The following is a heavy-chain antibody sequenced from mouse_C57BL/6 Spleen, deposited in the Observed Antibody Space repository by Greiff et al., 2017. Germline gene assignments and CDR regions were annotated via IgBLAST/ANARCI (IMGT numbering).Heavy chain of an antibody. V-gene: IGHV1-81*01. CDR2: IYPRSGNT. J-gene: IGHJ4*01. Sequence: VHLVESGAELARPGASVKLSCKASGYTFTSYGISWVKQRTGQGLEWIGEIYPRSGNTYYNEKFKGKATLTADKSSSTAYMELRSLTSEDSAVYFCARSGGYYAMDYWGQGTSVTVSS. CDR3: ARSGGYYAMDY. D-gene: IGHD1-1*02. CDR1: GYTFTSYG.